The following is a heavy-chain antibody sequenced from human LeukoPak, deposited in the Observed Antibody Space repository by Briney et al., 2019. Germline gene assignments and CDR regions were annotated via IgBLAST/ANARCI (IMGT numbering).Heavy chain of an antibody. CDR1: GFTFSRYA. V-gene: IGHV3-23*01. CDR3: ARYYYGSGTSFDP. CDR2: ISGSGGST. J-gene: IGHJ5*02. D-gene: IGHD3-10*01. Sequence: GGSRRLSWAAAGFTFSRYAMSWVRQAAGKGLEWVSAISGSGGSTYYADSVKGRFNIHRDNAKNSLYLQMSSLRAQDTAVFYCARYYYGSGTSFDPWGQGTVVSVSS.